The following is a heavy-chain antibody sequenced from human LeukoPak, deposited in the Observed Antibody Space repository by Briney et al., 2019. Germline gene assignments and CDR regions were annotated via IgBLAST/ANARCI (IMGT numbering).Heavy chain of an antibody. CDR3: AKDGGGSGWFRPFDY. Sequence: GGSLRLSCAASGFTFDDYAMHWVRQAPGKGLEWVSGISWNSGSIGYADSVKGRFTISRDNAKNSLYLQVNSLRAEDTALYYCAKDGGGSGWFRPFDYWGQGTLVTVSS. J-gene: IGHJ4*02. CDR2: ISWNSGSI. D-gene: IGHD6-19*01. V-gene: IGHV3-9*01. CDR1: GFTFDDYA.